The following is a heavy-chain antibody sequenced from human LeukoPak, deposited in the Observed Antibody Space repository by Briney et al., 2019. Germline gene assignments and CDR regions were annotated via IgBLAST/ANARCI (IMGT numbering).Heavy chain of an antibody. Sequence: GGSLRLSYVAAGFTFSSYGMPWVREAPGKGREWVAFIRYDGRNKYYADSVKGRFTISRDNSKNTLYLKINSLRAEDTAVYYCAKNVYTMVRGVPLDYWGQGTLVTVSS. D-gene: IGHD3-10*01. CDR3: AKNVYTMVRGVPLDY. CDR1: GFTFSSYG. CDR2: IRYDGRNK. V-gene: IGHV3-30*02. J-gene: IGHJ4*02.